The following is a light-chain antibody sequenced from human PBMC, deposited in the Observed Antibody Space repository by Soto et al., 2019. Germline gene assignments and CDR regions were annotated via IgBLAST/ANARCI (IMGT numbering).Light chain of an antibody. CDR1: SRHNTNA. J-gene: IGLJ2*01. CDR2: VNSDGSH. V-gene: IGLV4-69*01. Sequence: QPVLTQSPSASASLGGSVKLTCTLSSRHNTNAIAWHQQQPKKGPRFLMKVNSDGSHFKGDGIPDRFSGSSSGAERYLTISSLQSEDEADYYCQAWATGIHIFGGGTKLTVL. CDR3: QAWATGIHI.